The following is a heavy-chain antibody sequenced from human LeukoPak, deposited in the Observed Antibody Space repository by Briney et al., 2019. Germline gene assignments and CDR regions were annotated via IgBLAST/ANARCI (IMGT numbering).Heavy chain of an antibody. J-gene: IGHJ5*02. V-gene: IGHV4-61*02. CDR3: ARDQGRLAAGGVNWFDP. CDR2: IYASGST. D-gene: IGHD6-13*01. Sequence: SQTLSLTCTVSGGSISTGSYYWSWIRQPAGKGLEWIGRIYASGSTNYNPSLKSQVTISVDTSKNQFSLKLTSVTAADTAVYYCARDQGRLAAGGVNWFDPWGQGTLVTVSS. CDR1: GGSISTGSYY.